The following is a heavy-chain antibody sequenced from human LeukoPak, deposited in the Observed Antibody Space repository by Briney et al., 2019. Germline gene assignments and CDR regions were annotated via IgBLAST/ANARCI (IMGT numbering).Heavy chain of an antibody. V-gene: IGHV6-1*01. D-gene: IGHD2-15*01. J-gene: IGHJ4*02. CDR3: ARWDCSGGSCYDY. CDR2: TYYRSMWYN. CDR1: GDSVSSNSAA. Sequence: SQTLSLTCDISGDSVSSNSAAWTWIRQSPSRVLEWLGRTYYRSMWYNDYAVSMKSRITINPDTSKNQFSLQLNSVTAADTAVYYCARWDCSGGSCYDYWGQGTLVTVSS.